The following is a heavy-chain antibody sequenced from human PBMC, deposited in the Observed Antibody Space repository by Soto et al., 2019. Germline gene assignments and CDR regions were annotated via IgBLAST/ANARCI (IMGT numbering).Heavy chain of an antibody. Sequence: ASVKFSCKSSGYTFTTYGITWVRQAPGQGLEWMGWISTYNGNTNYEQKLQGRVTMTTDTLTSTAYMELRSLRSDDTAVYYCERRGAYCSGGTSDYFAYLGHGSLVT. V-gene: IGHV1-18*04. CDR2: ISTYNGNT. D-gene: IGHD2-15*01. CDR3: ERRGAYCSGGTSDYFAY. J-gene: IGHJ4*01. CDR1: GYTFTTYG.